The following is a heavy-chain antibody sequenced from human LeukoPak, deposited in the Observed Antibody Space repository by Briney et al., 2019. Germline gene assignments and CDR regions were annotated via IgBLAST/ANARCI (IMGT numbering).Heavy chain of an antibody. CDR3: ARRSCSGGSCYGDY. V-gene: IGHV5-51*01. J-gene: IGHJ4*02. D-gene: IGHD2-15*01. CDR2: IYPGDSDT. Sequence: GASLKISCKGSGYSFISYWIGWVRQLPGKGLEWMGIIYPGDSDTRYSPSFQGQVTISADKSLSTAYLQWSSLKASDTAVYYCARRSCSGGSCYGDYWGQGTLVTVSS. CDR1: GYSFISYW.